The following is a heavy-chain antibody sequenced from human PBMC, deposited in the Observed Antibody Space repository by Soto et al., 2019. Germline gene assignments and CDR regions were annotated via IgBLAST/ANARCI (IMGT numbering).Heavy chain of an antibody. J-gene: IGHJ6*02. CDR1: GGTFSSYA. CDR2: IIPIFGTA. Sequence: SVKVSCKASGGTFSSYAISWVRQAPGQGLEWMGGIIPIFGTANYAQKFQGRVTITADKSTSTAYMELSSLRSEDTAVYYCARALFPDPGYCSGGSCKPDYYYGMDVWGQGTTVTVSS. CDR3: ARALFPDPGYCSGGSCKPDYYYGMDV. D-gene: IGHD2-15*01. V-gene: IGHV1-69*06.